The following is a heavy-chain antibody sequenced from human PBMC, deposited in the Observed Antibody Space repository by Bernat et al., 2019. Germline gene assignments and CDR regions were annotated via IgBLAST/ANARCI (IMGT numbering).Heavy chain of an antibody. D-gene: IGHD3-16*01. CDR1: GFTFSSSD. CDR3: ARDGKRRSNYGYDFDR. V-gene: IGHV3-48*01. CDR2: ISSSSSRI. J-gene: IGHJ4*02. Sequence: EVQLGESGGGLVQPGGSLSLSCAASGFTFSSSDMHWVRQAPGKGLEWVSFISSSSSRIYYAESVRGRFTISRDNDKNSLRLQMSSLRAEDTALYYCARDGKRRSNYGYDFDRWGQGTLVTVSS.